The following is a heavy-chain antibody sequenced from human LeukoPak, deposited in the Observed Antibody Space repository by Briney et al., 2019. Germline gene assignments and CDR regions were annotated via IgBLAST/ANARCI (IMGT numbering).Heavy chain of an antibody. CDR1: GFTFSSCA. CDR3: AKDQSRVGASDPFDY. CDR2: ISGSGATT. Sequence: AGSLRLSCAASGFTFSSCAMTWVRQAPGKGLEWVSSISGSGATTYYADSVKGRFTISRDNSNNTVYLQMNSLRAEDTAVYYCAKDQSRVGASDPFDYWGQGMQVSVSS. J-gene: IGHJ4*02. D-gene: IGHD1-26*01. V-gene: IGHV3-23*01.